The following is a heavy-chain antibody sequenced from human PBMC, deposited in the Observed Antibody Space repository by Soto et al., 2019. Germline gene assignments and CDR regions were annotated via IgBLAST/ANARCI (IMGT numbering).Heavy chain of an antibody. CDR2: ISGSGGST. CDR1: GFTFSSYA. CDR3: ARGGRSSSARWFDP. J-gene: IGHJ5*02. Sequence: PRLSCAASGFTFSSYAMSWVRQAPGKGLEWVSAISGSGGSTYYADSVKGRFTISRDNSKNTLYLQMNSLRAEDTAVYYCARGGRSSSARWFDPWGQGTLVTVSS. D-gene: IGHD6-6*01. V-gene: IGHV3-23*01.